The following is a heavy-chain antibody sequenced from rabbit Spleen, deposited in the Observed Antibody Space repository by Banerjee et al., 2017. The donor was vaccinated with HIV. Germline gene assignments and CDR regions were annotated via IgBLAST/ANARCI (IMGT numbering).Heavy chain of an antibody. CDR2: INTATGKV. V-gene: IGHV1S45*01. J-gene: IGHJ4*01. Sequence: QQQLVESGGGLVKPGASLTLTCKASGFSFSDRDVMCWVRQAPGKGLEWIACINTATGKVVYASWAKGQFTMSKTSSTTVTLQMTSLTAADTATYFCVREAGYGGYGDANLWGQGTLVTVS. CDR3: VREAGYGGYGDANL. CDR1: GFSFSDRDV. D-gene: IGHD6-1*01.